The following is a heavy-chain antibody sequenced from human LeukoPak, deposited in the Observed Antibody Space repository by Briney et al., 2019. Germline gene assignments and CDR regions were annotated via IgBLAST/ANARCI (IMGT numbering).Heavy chain of an antibody. CDR1: GFTFSSYV. J-gene: IGHJ4*02. CDR3: AKDKSMVRELDY. D-gene: IGHD3-10*01. CDR2: ISYDGSNE. V-gene: IGHV3-30*04. Sequence: EGSLRLSCAASGFTFSSYVMHWVRQAPGKGLEWVAIISYDGSNEYYADSVKGRFTISRDNSKNTLFLQTNSLRAEDTAVYYCAKDKSMVRELDYWGQGNLVTVSS.